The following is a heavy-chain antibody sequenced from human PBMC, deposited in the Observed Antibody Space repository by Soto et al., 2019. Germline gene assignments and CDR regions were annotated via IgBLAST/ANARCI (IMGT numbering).Heavy chain of an antibody. Sequence: QVQLVQSGAEVKTPGSSVKVSCKASGGTFSSDTVSWVLQAPGQGLEWMGRIIPMFDMSEYADKFQGRATITADESATSVSMEFSSLTSDDTDMYFCARDDYSDYTEDGFETCGQVTVVTVSS. CDR1: GGTFSSDT. CDR2: IIPMFDMS. V-gene: IGHV1-69*08. J-gene: IGHJ3*02. CDR3: ARDDYSDYTEDGFET. D-gene: IGHD4-17*01.